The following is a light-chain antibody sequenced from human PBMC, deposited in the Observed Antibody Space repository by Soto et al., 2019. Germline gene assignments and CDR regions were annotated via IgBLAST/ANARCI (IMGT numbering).Light chain of an antibody. CDR1: QSVGSK. J-gene: IGKJ5*01. Sequence: EIVMTQSPATLSVSPGERATLSCRASQSVGSKLAWYQQRPGQAPRLLIYGASTRATGIPARFSGSGSGTEFTLTISSLQSEDFAVYYCQQYNNWITFGQGTRLEIK. CDR2: GAS. V-gene: IGKV3-15*01. CDR3: QQYNNWIT.